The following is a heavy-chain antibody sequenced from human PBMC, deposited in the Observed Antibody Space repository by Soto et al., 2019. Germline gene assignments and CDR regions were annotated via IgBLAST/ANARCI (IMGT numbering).Heavy chain of an antibody. Sequence: QITLKESGPALVKPTQTLTLTCTFSGFSLSTSGVGVGWIRQPPGGALEWLALIYWDDYKHFSPSLESRLTTTKDTVKNQVVLTTTNMDPADPTTYFCGHRGGGDRILDYLGQGTLVTVSA. V-gene: IGHV2-5*02. D-gene: IGHD3-16*01. CDR2: IYWDDYK. J-gene: IGHJ4*02. CDR3: GHRGGGDRILDY. CDR1: GFSLSTSGVG.